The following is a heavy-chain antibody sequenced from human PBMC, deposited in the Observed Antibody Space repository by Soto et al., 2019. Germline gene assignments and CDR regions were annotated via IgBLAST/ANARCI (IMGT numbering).Heavy chain of an antibody. V-gene: IGHV1-8*02. J-gene: IGHJ6*01. CDR1: GYTFTNYE. CDR2: MNPSSGNT. Sequence: QVQLVQSGAEVKKPGASVKVSCKASGYTFTNYEIHWVRQATGQGLEWLGWMNPSSGNTGHAQKFQGRGSMTKDSLHSTDYTELSSLRCEDPAVYFCWRGSGRLDVRGQGTTGTVSS. CDR3: WRGSGRLDV.